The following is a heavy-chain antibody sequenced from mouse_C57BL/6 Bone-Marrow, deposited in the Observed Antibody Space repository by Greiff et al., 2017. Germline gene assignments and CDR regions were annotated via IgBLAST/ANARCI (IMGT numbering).Heavy chain of an antibody. V-gene: IGHV1-64*01. D-gene: IGHD1-1*01. CDR1: GYTFTSYW. CDR3: ARYYGSSLYARDY. J-gene: IGHJ4*01. CDR2: IHPNSGST. Sequence: QVQLQQPGAELVKPGASVKLSCKASGYTFTSYWMHWVKQRPGQGLEWIGMIHPNSGSTNYNEKFKSKATLTVDKSSSTAYMQHSSLTSEDSAVYYCARYYGSSLYARDYWGQGTSVTVSS.